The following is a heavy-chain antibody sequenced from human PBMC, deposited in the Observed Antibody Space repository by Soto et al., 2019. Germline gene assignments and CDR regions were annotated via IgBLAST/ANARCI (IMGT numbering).Heavy chain of an antibody. CDR1: GYTFTGYY. CDR2: INPNSGGT. V-gene: IGHV1-2*02. Sequence: QVQLVQSGAEVKKPGASVKVSCKASGYTFTGYYMHWVRQAPGQGLEWMGWINPNSGGTNYAQKFQCRVTMTRDTSISTAYMELSRLRSDDTAVYDCARLVVAARSPIDYWGQGTLVTVSS. J-gene: IGHJ4*02. CDR3: ARLVVAARSPIDY. D-gene: IGHD2-15*01.